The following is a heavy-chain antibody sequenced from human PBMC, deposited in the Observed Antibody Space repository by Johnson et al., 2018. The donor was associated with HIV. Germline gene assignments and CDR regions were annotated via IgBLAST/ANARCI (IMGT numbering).Heavy chain of an antibody. Sequence: VQLVESGGGLVQPGGSLRLSCAASGFIFSNYWMSWVRQAPGRGLVWLANINEDGSEDYYVDSLKGRFTISRDNARNSLYLQMDSLRPGDSAVYYCARDGVYSSPHDAFDIWGQGTMVTVSP. CDR1: GFIFSNYW. V-gene: IGHV3-7*05. J-gene: IGHJ3*02. CDR3: ARDGVYSSPHDAFDI. CDR2: INEDGSED. D-gene: IGHD6-13*01.